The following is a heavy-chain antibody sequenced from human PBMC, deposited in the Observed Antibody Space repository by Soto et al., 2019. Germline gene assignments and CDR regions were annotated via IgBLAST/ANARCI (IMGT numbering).Heavy chain of an antibody. J-gene: IGHJ6*02. D-gene: IGHD2-2*01. CDR1: GFTFSSYW. CDR3: ASGYCSSTSCSNYGMDV. V-gene: IGHV3-74*02. CDR2: INSDGSST. Sequence: EVQLLESGGGLVQPGGSLRLSCVASGFTFSSYWMHWVRQAPGKGLVWVSRINSDGSSTSYADSVKGRFTISRDNAKNTLYLQMNSLRAEDTAVYYCASGYCSSTSCSNYGMDVWGQGTTVTVSS.